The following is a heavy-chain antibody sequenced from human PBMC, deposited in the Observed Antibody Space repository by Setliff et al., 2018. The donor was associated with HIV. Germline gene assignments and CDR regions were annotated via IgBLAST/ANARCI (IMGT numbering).Heavy chain of an antibody. V-gene: IGHV1-3*01. J-gene: IGHJ4*02. CDR2: ISVGTGDS. D-gene: IGHD3-22*01. CDR1: GYTFTNYY. CDR3: ASPMFYDGTVV. Sequence: GASVKVSCKASGYTFTNYYIHWVRQAPGQGLEWVGRISVGTGDSKHSPKSQGRVAITRDSSANTAYMELTSLRSEDTAVYYCASPMFYDGTVVWGQGTLVTVSS.